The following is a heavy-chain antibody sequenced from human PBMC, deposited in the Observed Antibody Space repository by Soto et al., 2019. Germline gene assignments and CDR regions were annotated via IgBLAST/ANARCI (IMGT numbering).Heavy chain of an antibody. J-gene: IGHJ5*02. V-gene: IGHV1-69*12. D-gene: IGHD3-10*01. Sequence: QVQLVQSGAEVKKPGSSVKVSCKASGGTFSSYAISWVRQAPGQGLEWMGGIIPIFGTANYAQKFQGRVTITADESTSTAYMELSSLRSEDTAVYYCAREMSKLLWFGELPRRWFDPWGQGTLVTVSS. CDR1: GGTFSSYA. CDR2: IIPIFGTA. CDR3: AREMSKLLWFGELPRRWFDP.